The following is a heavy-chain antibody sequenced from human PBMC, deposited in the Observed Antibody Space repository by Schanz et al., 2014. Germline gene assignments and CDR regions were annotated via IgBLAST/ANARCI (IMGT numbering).Heavy chain of an antibody. D-gene: IGHD2-15*01. J-gene: IGHJ3*02. V-gene: IGHV1-69*04. CDR2: IIPIHGIV. CDR3: ARGGGPEDIFDI. Sequence: QVQLVQSGAEVKKPGASVKVSCKASGYTFTSYAMHWVRQAPGQGLEWMGRIIPIHGIVNYAQRFQDRVRITADKSTSTAYMELSSLRSDDTAVYYCARGGGPEDIFDIWGQGTILTVSS. CDR1: GYTFTSYA.